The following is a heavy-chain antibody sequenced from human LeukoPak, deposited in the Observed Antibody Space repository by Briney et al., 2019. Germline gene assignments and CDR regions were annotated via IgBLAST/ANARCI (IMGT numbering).Heavy chain of an antibody. Sequence: PSETLSLTCTVSGVSINSGGYYWNWIRHHPGKGLEWIGYIYYTGTTYCNPSLQSRVIISLDTSRNQFSLKLSSVTAADTAVYYCARAGITIFGVVIIGAFDIWGQGTMVTVSS. CDR1: GVSINSGGYY. CDR3: ARAGITIFGVVIIGAFDI. CDR2: IYYTGTT. V-gene: IGHV4-31*03. J-gene: IGHJ3*02. D-gene: IGHD3-3*01.